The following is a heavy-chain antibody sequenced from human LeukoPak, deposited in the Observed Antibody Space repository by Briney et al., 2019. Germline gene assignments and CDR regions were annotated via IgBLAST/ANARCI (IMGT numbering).Heavy chain of an antibody. V-gene: IGHV3-33*06. D-gene: IGHD5-12*01. CDR1: GFTFSSYG. CDR2: IWNDGSNK. J-gene: IGHJ3*02. CDR3: AKEWLENAFDI. Sequence: GGSLRLSCAASGFTFSSYGMHWVRQAPGKGLEWVAVIWNDGSNKYYADSVKGRFTISRDNSKNTLYLQMNSLRAEDTAVYYCAKEWLENAFDIWGQGTMVTVSS.